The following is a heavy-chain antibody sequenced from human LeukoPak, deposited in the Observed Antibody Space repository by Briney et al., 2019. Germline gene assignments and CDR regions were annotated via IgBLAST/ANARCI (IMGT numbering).Heavy chain of an antibody. J-gene: IGHJ4*02. CDR3: ATSSPRNYFDH. V-gene: IGHV3-33*01. CDR1: GFIFSTYG. Sequence: GGSLRLSCVASGFIFSTYGLHWVRQSPGRGLEWVAVIWYDGSQRYYADSVKGRFTISRDDSQNTIYLQMDSLRAEDTAVYYCATSSPRNYFDHWGRETLVTVSS. CDR2: IWYDGSQR. D-gene: IGHD1-14*01.